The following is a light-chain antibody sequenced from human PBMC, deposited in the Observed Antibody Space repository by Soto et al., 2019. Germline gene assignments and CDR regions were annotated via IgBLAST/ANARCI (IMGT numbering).Light chain of an antibody. CDR2: EVS. CDR1: SSDVGGYKY. Sequence: QSALTQPASVSGSPGQSIAISCTGTSSDVGGYKYVSWYQQHPGKAPKLIIYEVSNRPSGVSDRFSGFKSGNTASLTISGLQAEDEADYYCSSYTSSSTLVFGTGTKLTVL. V-gene: IGLV2-14*01. J-gene: IGLJ1*01. CDR3: SSYTSSSTLV.